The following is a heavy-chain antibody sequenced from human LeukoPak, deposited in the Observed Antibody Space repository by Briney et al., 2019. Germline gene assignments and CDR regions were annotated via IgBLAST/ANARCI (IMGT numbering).Heavy chain of an antibody. CDR3: ARARIFGVVIISYFDY. V-gene: IGHV4-61*02. Sequence: SETLSLTCTVSGGSISSGSYYWSWIRQPAGKGLEWIGRIYTSGSTNYNPSLRSRVTISVDTSKNQFSLKLSSVTAADTAVYYCARARIFGVVIISYFDYWGQGTLVTVSS. CDR1: GGSISSGSYY. CDR2: IYTSGST. J-gene: IGHJ4*02. D-gene: IGHD3-3*01.